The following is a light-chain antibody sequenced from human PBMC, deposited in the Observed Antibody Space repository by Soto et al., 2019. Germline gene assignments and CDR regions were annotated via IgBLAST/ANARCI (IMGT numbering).Light chain of an antibody. CDR2: END. CDR1: SSNIGNNY. CDR3: ATWDSSVNAV. Sequence: QSVLTQPPSVSAAPGQTVTISCSGSSSNIGNNYMSWYQQFPGTAPKLLIYENDQRASGIPDRFSGSKSGTSATLDITGLQTGDEATYFCATWDSSVNAVFGGGTKVTVL. V-gene: IGLV1-51*01. J-gene: IGLJ2*01.